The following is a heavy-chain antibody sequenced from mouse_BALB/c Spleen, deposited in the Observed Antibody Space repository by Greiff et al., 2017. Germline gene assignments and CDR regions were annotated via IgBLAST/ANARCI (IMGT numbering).Heavy chain of an antibody. J-gene: IGHJ3*01. CDR3: ARDELFAY. CDR2: ISDGGSYT. V-gene: IGHV5-4*02. Sequence: EVKLVESGGDLVKPGGSLKLSCAASGFTFSDYYMYWVRQTPEKRLEWVATISDGGSYTYYPDSVKGRFTISRDNAKNNLYLQMSSLKSEDTAMYYCARDELFAYWGQGTLVTVSA. CDR1: GFTFSDYY.